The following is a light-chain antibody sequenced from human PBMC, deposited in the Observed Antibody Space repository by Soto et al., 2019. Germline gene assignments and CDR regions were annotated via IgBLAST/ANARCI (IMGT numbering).Light chain of an antibody. V-gene: IGKV1-5*01. CDR2: DAS. J-gene: IGKJ1*01. Sequence: DIQMTQSPSTLSASVGDRVTITCRASQSISSWLAWYQQKPGKAPKLLIYDASSLESGVPSKFSGSGSGTEFTLTISSLQPADFATYYCQHYISSPWTFGQGTKVEIK. CDR1: QSISSW. CDR3: QHYISSPWT.